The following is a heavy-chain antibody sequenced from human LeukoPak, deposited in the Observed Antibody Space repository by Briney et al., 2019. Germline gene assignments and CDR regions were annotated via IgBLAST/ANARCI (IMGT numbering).Heavy chain of an antibody. CDR2: IKQDGSGK. D-gene: IGHD1-14*01. Sequence: GGSLRFSCAASGFTFSSYWMSWVRQAPGKGLEWVANIKQDGSGKYYVDSVKGRFTISRDNAKNSLYLQMNSLRAEDTAVYYCARTGTPRAIYYFDYWGQGTLVTVSS. V-gene: IGHV3-7*01. J-gene: IGHJ4*02. CDR1: GFTFSSYW. CDR3: ARTGTPRAIYYFDY.